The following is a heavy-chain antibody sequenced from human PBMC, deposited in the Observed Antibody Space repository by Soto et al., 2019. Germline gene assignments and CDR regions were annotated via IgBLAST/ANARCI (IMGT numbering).Heavy chain of an antibody. J-gene: IGHJ6*02. V-gene: IGHV3-23*01. CDR2: ISGSGGST. Sequence: GGSLRLSCAASGFTFSSYAMSWVRQATGKGLEWVSAISGSGGSTYYADSVKGRFTISRDNSKNTLYLQMNSLRAEDTAVYYCAKDDYGDFHGMDVWGQGTTVTVSS. D-gene: IGHD4-17*01. CDR1: GFTFSSYA. CDR3: AKDDYGDFHGMDV.